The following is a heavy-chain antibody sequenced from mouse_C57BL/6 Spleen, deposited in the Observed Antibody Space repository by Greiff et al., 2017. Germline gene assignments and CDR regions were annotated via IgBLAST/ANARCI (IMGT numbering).Heavy chain of an antibody. D-gene: IGHD1-1*02. CDR2: ISYDGSN. J-gene: IGHJ4*01. V-gene: IGHV3-6*01. CDR1: GYSITSGYY. Sequence: VQLKESGPGLVKPSQSLSLTCSVTGYSITSGYYWNWIRQFPGNKLEWMGYISYDGSNNYNPSLKNRISITRDTSKNQFFLKLNSVTTEDTATYYCARGGWDYAMDYWGQGTSVTVSS. CDR3: ARGGWDYAMDY.